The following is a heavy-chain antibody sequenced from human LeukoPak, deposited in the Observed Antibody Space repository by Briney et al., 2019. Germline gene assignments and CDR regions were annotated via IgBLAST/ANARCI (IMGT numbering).Heavy chain of an antibody. Sequence: PSETLSLTCAVSGGSISSGGHSWSWIRQPPGKGLEWIGYIYHSGSTYYNPSLKSRVTISVDRSKNQFSLKLSSVTAADTAVYYCARGEMATIRFDYWGQGTLVTVSS. D-gene: IGHD5-24*01. CDR2: IYHSGST. V-gene: IGHV4-30-2*01. J-gene: IGHJ4*02. CDR3: ARGEMATIRFDY. CDR1: GGSISSGGHS.